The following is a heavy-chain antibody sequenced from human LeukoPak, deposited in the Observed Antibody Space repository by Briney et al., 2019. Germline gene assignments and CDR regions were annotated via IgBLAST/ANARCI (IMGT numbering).Heavy chain of an antibody. CDR3: AKANWVSNADAVW. J-gene: IGHJ4*02. CDR1: GLSFSNYA. V-gene: IGHV3-23*01. CDR2: SRGGGET. D-gene: IGHD1-1*01. Sequence: PGGSLRLSCSASGLSFSNYAMSWVRQAPARGPEWVSSRGGGETVYAHSVKGRVTLSRDDSRNTVYLQLNNLRGEDTAIYYCAKANWVSNADAVWWGEGTQVT.